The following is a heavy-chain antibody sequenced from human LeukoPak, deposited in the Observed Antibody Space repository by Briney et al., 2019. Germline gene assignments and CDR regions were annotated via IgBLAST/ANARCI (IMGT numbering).Heavy chain of an antibody. CDR3: GPMDCSSTSCYIGY. V-gene: IGHV3-21*01. CDR1: GFTFSSYS. Sequence: GGSLRLSCAASGFTFSSYSMNWVRQAPGKGLEWVSSISSSSSYTYYADSVKGRFTISRDNAKNSLYLQMNSLRAEDTAVYYCGPMDCSSTSCYIGYGGQGTLVTVSS. J-gene: IGHJ4*02. CDR2: ISSSSSYT. D-gene: IGHD2-2*02.